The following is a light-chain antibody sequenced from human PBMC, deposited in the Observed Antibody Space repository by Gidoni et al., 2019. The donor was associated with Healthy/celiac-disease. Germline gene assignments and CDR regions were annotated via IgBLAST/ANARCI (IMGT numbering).Light chain of an antibody. V-gene: IGKV3-15*01. J-gene: IGKJ4*01. CDR1: QSVSSI. Sequence: ERVITQSPATLSVSQGERATLACRASQSVSSILAWYQQKPGQAPRLLIYGASTRATGISARFSGSGSGTDFTLIISSLQSEDFAVYYCQQYNNWPLTFGGGTKVEIK. CDR2: GAS. CDR3: QQYNNWPLT.